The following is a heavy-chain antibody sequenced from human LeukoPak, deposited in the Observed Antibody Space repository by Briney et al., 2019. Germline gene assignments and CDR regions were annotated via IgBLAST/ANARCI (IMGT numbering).Heavy chain of an antibody. J-gene: IGHJ4*03. CDR2: MNHRGDT. V-gene: IGHV4-34*01. CDR1: GGSLSAYY. D-gene: IGHD1-1*01. CDR3: ARGPTISETGYFDY. Sequence: SETLSLTCAVWGGSLSAYYWRWVRQSPGKGLEWIAEMNHRGDTNYNPSVKSRVTISVDTSKNQFSLKVTSLTAADAATYYCARGPTISETGYFDYWGQGTLVTVSS.